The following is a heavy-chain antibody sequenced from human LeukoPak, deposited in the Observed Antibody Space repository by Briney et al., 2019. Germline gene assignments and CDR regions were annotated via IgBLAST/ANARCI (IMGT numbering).Heavy chain of an antibody. CDR2: FDPEDGET. CDR3: AVVVYASMILDY. J-gene: IGHJ4*02. Sequence: ASVKVSCKVSGYTLTELSMHWVRQAPGKGLEWMGGFDPEDGETIYAQKFQGRATMTEDTSTDTAYMELSSLRSEDTAVYYCAVVVYASMILDYWGQGTLVTVSS. CDR1: GYTLTELS. D-gene: IGHD3-22*01. V-gene: IGHV1-24*01.